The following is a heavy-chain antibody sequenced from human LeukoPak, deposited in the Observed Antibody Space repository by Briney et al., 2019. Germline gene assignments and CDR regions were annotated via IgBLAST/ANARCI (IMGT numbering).Heavy chain of an antibody. D-gene: IGHD2-8*01. V-gene: IGHV1-18*01. J-gene: IGHJ4*02. CDR3: ARSWDIVLTDVYYFDY. Sequence: GASVKVSCKASGYTFTSYGISWVRQAPGQGLEWMGWISAYNGNTNYAQKLQGRVTMTTDTSTSTAYMELRSLRSDDTAVYYCARSWDIVLTDVYYFDYWGQGTLVTVSS. CDR1: GYTFTSYG. CDR2: ISAYNGNT.